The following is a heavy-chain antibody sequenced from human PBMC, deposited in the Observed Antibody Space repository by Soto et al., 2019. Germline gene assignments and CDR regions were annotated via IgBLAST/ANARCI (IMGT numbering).Heavy chain of an antibody. CDR1: GGTFSSYA. V-gene: IGHV1-69*06. J-gene: IGHJ4*02. Sequence: SVKVSCKASGGTFSSYAISWVRQAPGQGLEWMGGIIPIFGTANYAQKFQGRVTITADKSTSTAYMELSSLRSEDTAVYYCARSVGYYDSSGYSSPLYYVDYWGQGTLVTVSS. D-gene: IGHD3-22*01. CDR3: ARSVGYYDSSGYSSPLYYVDY. CDR2: IIPIFGTA.